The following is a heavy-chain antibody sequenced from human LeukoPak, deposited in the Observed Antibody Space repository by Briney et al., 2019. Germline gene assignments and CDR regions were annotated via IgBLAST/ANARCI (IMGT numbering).Heavy chain of an antibody. J-gene: IGHJ6*02. Sequence: PGGSLRLSCAASGFTFSIHGMNWVRQPPGKGLEWVSYIINSGGTIYYADSVQGRFTISRDNAKNSLYLQMNSLRDEDTAVYYCARVGRGLYSMDVWGQGTTVTVSS. CDR1: GFTFSIHG. D-gene: IGHD3-10*01. CDR3: ARVGRGLYSMDV. V-gene: IGHV3-48*02. CDR2: IINSGGTI.